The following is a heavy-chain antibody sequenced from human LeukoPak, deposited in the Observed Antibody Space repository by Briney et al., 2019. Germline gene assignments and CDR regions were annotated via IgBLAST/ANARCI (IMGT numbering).Heavy chain of an antibody. D-gene: IGHD3-22*01. CDR3: ARGVGRDTMIVHQGWFDP. J-gene: IGHJ5*02. V-gene: IGHV1-18*01. CDR2: ISAYNGNT. CDR1: GYTFTSDV. Sequence: ASLKVSSKPSGYTFTSDVISCGRQAPGQGLECMGWISAYNGNTNYAQNLQGRVTMTTDTSTSTAYMALRSLRSDDTAVYYCARGVGRDTMIVHQGWFDPWGQGTLVTVSS.